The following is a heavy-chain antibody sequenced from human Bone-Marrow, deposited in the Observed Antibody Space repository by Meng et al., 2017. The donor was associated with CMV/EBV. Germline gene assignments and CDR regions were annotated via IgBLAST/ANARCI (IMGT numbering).Heavy chain of an antibody. CDR1: GYTLTAYY. CDR3: ARAYDFWSGYYTYYFDY. D-gene: IGHD3-3*01. V-gene: IGHV1-2*02. Sequence: ASVKVSCKTSGYTLTAYYMHWVRQAPGEGLEWMGWINPNTGGTNYAQKFQGRITMTRDTSIRTAYMELSSLRSDDTAVYYCARAYDFWSGYYTYYFDYWGQGTLVTFSS. J-gene: IGHJ4*02. CDR2: INPNTGGT.